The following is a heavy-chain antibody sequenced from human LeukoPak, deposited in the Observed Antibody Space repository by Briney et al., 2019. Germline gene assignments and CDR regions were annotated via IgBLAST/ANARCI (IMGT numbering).Heavy chain of an antibody. D-gene: IGHD1-1*01. J-gene: IGHJ4*02. CDR1: GFTFSSYS. CDR2: ISSSSSYI. V-gene: IGHV3-21*04. Sequence: GGSLRLSCAASGFTFSSYSMNWVRQAPGKGLEWVSSISSSSSYIYYADSVKGRFTISRDNAKNSLYLQMNSLRAEDTAVYYCARDRGKWNDEGSYFDYWGQGTLVTVSS. CDR3: ARDRGKWNDEGSYFDY.